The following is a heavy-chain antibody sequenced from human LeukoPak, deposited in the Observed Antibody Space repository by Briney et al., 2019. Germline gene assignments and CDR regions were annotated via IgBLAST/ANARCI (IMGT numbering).Heavy chain of an antibody. CDR1: GGSISSYY. CDR2: IHYSGST. J-gene: IGHJ5*02. CDR3: ARGGYYGWGNDFRFDP. V-gene: IGHV4-59*01. D-gene: IGHD3-10*01. Sequence: SETLSLTCTVSGGSISSYYWSWIRQPPGKGVECIGYIHYSGSTNYNPSLKSRVTISVDTSKNQFSLKLKSVTAADTAVYYCARGGYYGWGNDFRFDPWGQGTLVTVSS.